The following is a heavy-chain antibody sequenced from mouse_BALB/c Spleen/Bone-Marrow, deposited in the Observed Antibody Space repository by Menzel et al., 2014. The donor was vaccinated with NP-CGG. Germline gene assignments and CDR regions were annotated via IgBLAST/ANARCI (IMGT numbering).Heavy chain of an antibody. Sequence: EVQLVESGGGLVQPGGSRKLSCAASGFTFSGFGMHWVRQAPEKGLEWVTYISRGSSTIYYADTVKGRFTISRDNPKNTLFLQTTSLRSEDTAMYYCARSGITTGSYWYFDIWGAGTTVTVSS. CDR3: ARSGITTGSYWYFDI. CDR2: ISRGSSTI. CDR1: GFTFSGFG. D-gene: IGHD1-1*01. V-gene: IGHV5-17*02. J-gene: IGHJ1*01.